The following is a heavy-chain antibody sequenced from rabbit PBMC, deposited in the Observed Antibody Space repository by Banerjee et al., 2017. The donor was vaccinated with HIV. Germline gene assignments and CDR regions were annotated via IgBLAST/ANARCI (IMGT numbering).Heavy chain of an antibody. Sequence: QEQLVESGGDLVTPEGSLTITCTASGFSFNNTYWFYCVRQAPGKGQEWISCIYAGSSGSTYYAGWAKGRFSTSKTTSTTVTLQKTTRTAADAAAYFCWRGDSCGDYTDVVLALWGQGTLVTVS. CDR2: IYAGSSGST. CDR3: WRGDSCGDYTDVVLAL. CDR1: GFSFNNTYW. D-gene: IGHD2-1*01. V-gene: IGHV1S45*01. J-gene: IGHJ3*01.